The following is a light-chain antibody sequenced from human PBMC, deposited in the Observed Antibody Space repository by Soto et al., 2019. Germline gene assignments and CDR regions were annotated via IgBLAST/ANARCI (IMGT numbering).Light chain of an antibody. CDR3: PRYYDWPLT. CDR1: QGIGVT. V-gene: IGKV3-15*01. CDR2: SAF. Sequence: EIGRSQSPASLSVYPGEGATLSCRASQGIGVTLAWYQQKPGQDPRLLIYSAFTRATGVPARFSGSGSGTDFTLTINSLQSEEFAVYYCPRYYDWPLTCGGG. J-gene: IGKJ4*01.